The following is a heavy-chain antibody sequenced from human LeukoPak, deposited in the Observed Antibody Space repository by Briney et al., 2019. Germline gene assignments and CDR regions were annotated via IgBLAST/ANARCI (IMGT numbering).Heavy chain of an antibody. V-gene: IGHV3-23*01. D-gene: IGHD6-13*01. CDR2: ISDTGNT. J-gene: IGHJ4*02. Sequence: GGSLRLSCAASGFTFSSYGMSWVRQAPGKGLEWVSAISDTGNTYHADSVKGRFTISRDNAKNSLYLQMNSLRAEDTAVYYCATDGGPGYSSSWYLYWGQGTLVTVSS. CDR1: GFTFSSYG. CDR3: ATDGGPGYSSSWYLY.